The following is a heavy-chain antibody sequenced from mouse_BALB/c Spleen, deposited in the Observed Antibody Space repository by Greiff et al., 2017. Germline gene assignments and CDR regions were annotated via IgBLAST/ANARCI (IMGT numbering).Heavy chain of an antibody. V-gene: IGHV5-12-2*01. CDR1: GFTFSSYT. Sequence: EVQGVESGGGLVQPGGSLKLSCAASGFTFSSYTMSWVRQTPEKRLEWVAYISNGGGSTYYPDTVKGRFTISRDNAKNTLYLQMSSLKSEDTAMYYCARDYGNYPYYYAMDYWGQGTSVTVSS. D-gene: IGHD2-1*01. CDR3: ARDYGNYPYYYAMDY. J-gene: IGHJ4*01. CDR2: ISNGGGST.